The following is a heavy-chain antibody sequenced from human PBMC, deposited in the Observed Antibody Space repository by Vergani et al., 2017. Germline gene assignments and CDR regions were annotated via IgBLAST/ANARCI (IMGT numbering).Heavy chain of an antibody. Sequence: EVQLVESGGVVVQPGGSLRLSCAAFGFTFDDYTMHWVRQAPGKGLEWVSLISWDGGSTYYADSVKGRFTISRDNSKNSLYLQMNSLRTEDTALYYCAKDIGYSSSWYAFDYWGQGTLVTVSS. CDR2: ISWDGGST. D-gene: IGHD6-13*01. J-gene: IGHJ4*02. CDR1: GFTFDDYT. V-gene: IGHV3-43*01. CDR3: AKDIGYSSSWYAFDY.